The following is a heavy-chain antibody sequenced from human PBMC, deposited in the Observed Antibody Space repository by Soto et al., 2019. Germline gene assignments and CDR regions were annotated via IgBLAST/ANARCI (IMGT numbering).Heavy chain of an antibody. CDR3: AIGLSGYYGMDF. D-gene: IGHD1-26*01. Sequence: EVQVVESGGDSVQPGGSLRLSCSTSGFTFSSYWMHWVSQAPGKGLVWVSRISGDGSRTYYADSVQGRFTISRGNAKNTLYLQMSSLRAEDTAVYYCAIGLSGYYGMDFWGQGTTVSVFS. J-gene: IGHJ6*02. CDR2: ISGDGSRT. V-gene: IGHV3-74*01. CDR1: GFTFSSYW.